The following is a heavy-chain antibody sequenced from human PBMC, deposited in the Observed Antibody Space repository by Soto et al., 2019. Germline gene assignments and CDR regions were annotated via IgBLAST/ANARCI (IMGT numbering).Heavy chain of an antibody. J-gene: IGHJ6*02. V-gene: IGHV3-21*01. CDR3: ARDQCSGGSCYPGMDV. CDR1: GFTFSSYS. D-gene: IGHD2-15*01. Sequence: PGGSLRLSCAASGFTFSSYSMNWVRQAPGKGLEWVSSISSSSSYIYYADSVKGRFTISRDNAKTSLYLQMNSLRAEDTAVYYCARDQCSGGSCYPGMDVWGQGTTVTVSS. CDR2: ISSSSSYI.